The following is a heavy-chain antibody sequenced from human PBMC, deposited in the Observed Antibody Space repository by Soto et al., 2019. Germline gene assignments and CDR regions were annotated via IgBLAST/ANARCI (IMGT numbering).Heavy chain of an antibody. Sequence: SETLSLTCTVSGGSISSGGYYWSWIRQHPGKGLEWIGYIYYSGSTYYNPSLKSRVTISVDTSKNQFSLKLSSVTAADTAVYYCASSISSWYVSRRGGLDYWGQGTLVTVS. D-gene: IGHD6-13*01. CDR1: GGSISSGGYY. V-gene: IGHV4-31*03. CDR3: ASSISSWYVSRRGGLDY. CDR2: IYYSGST. J-gene: IGHJ4*02.